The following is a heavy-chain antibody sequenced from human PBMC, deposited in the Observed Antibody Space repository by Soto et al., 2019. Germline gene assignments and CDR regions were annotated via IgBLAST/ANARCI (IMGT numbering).Heavy chain of an antibody. D-gene: IGHD1-1*01. CDR2: ISGGGNRI. CDR1: GFTFSSYA. J-gene: IGHJ4*02. Sequence: EVQLLESGGGLVQPGGSLRLSCAASGFTFSSYAMSWVRQAPGKGLEWVSVISGGGNRIYYADSVKGRFTISRDNSKNALYLQMNILRDEDTVIYYCAKERRLERGDFDYWGQGTLVTVSS. V-gene: IGHV3-23*01. CDR3: AKERRLERGDFDY.